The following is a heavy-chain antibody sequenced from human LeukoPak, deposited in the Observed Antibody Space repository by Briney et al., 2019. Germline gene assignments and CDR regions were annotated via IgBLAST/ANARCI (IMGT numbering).Heavy chain of an antibody. Sequence: ASVKVSCKASGYTFTSYDINWVRQATGQGLEWMGWMNPNSGNTGYAQKFQGRVTMTRNTSISTAYMELSSLRSEDTAVYYCARRRYYYDSSGYYLYYFDYWGQGTLVTVSS. CDR1: GYTFTSYD. D-gene: IGHD3-22*01. CDR3: ARRRYYYDSSGYYLYYFDY. V-gene: IGHV1-8*01. J-gene: IGHJ4*02. CDR2: MNPNSGNT.